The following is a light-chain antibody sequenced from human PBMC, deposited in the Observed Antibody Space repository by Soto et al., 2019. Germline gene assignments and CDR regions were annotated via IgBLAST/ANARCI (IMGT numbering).Light chain of an antibody. J-gene: IGKJ1*01. CDR2: GAS. Sequence: EVVMTQSPATLSVSPGERATLSCRASQSVSSNLAGYQQRLGQAPRLLISGASTRVTDIPARFSGSGSGTEFTLTISSLQSEDFAVYYCQQYNDWPRTFGQGTKVEIK. CDR1: QSVSSN. CDR3: QQYNDWPRT. V-gene: IGKV3-15*01.